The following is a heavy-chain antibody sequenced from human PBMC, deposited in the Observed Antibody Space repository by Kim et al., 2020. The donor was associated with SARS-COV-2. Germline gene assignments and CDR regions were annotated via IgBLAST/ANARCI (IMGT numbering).Heavy chain of an antibody. V-gene: IGHV4-59*13. CDR3: ARAITGNPDAFDI. CDR1: GGSISSYY. J-gene: IGHJ3*02. Sequence: SETLSLTCTVSGGSISSYYWSWIRQPPGKGLEWIGYIYYSGSTNYNPSLKSRVTISVDTSKNQFSLKLSTVTAADTAVYYCARAITGNPDAFDIWGQGTMVTLSS. CDR2: IYYSGST. D-gene: IGHD1-20*01.